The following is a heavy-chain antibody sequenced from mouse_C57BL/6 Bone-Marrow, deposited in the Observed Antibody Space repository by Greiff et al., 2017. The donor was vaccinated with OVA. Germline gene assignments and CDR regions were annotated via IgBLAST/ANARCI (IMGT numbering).Heavy chain of an antibody. V-gene: IGHV1-15*01. D-gene: IGHD2-5*01. Sequence: QVQLQQSGAELVRPGASVTLSCKASGYTFTDYEMHWVKQTPVHGLEWIGAIDPETGGTVYNQKFKGKAILTADKSSSTAYMELRSLTSEDSAVYYCTRGYSNYYAMDDWGQGTSVTVSS. CDR1: GYTFTDYE. CDR2: IDPETGGT. J-gene: IGHJ4*01. CDR3: TRGYSNYYAMDD.